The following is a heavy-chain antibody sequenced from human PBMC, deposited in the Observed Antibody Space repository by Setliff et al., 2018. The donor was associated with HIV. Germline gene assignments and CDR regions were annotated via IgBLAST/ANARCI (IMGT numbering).Heavy chain of an antibody. Sequence: ASVKVSCKASGYSFIAYYLHWVRQAPGQGLEWMGWINPDSGDTNSAQRFQGRITMTRDTSITTAYMELRSLRSDDTAIYFCAREKAAAGFDYYYYYMDVWGKGTTVTVSS. CDR3: AREKAAAGFDYYYYYMDV. V-gene: IGHV1-2*02. CDR2: INPDSGDT. D-gene: IGHD6-13*01. J-gene: IGHJ6*03. CDR1: GYSFIAYY.